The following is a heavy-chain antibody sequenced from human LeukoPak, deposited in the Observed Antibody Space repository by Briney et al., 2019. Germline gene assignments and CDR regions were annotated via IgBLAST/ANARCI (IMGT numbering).Heavy chain of an antibody. CDR3: ARWCCSGGSCYWGYYYYYMDV. CDR1: GFTFSSYG. Sequence: PGGSLRLSCAASGFTFSSYGMSWVRQAPGKGLEWIGSIYYSGSTYYNPSLKSRVTISVDTSKNQFSLKLSSVTAADTAVYYCARWCCSGGSCYWGYYYYYMDVWGKGTTVTISS. V-gene: IGHV4-39*01. D-gene: IGHD2-15*01. CDR2: IYYSGST. J-gene: IGHJ6*03.